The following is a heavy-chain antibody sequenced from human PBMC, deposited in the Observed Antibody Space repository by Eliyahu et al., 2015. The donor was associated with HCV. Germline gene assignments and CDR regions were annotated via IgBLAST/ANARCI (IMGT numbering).Heavy chain of an antibody. V-gene: IGHV3-49*05. CDR2: IRSKAYGGTT. Sequence: EVQLVESGGGLVKPGRSLRLSCTASGFTFGDYAMSWFRQAPGKGLEWVGFIRSKAYGGTTEYAASVKGRFTISRDDSKSIAYLQMNSLKTEDTAVYYCTREKTYYYDSSGPTEAFDIWGQGTMVTVSS. CDR1: GFTFGDYA. CDR3: TREKTYYYDSSGPTEAFDI. D-gene: IGHD3-22*01. J-gene: IGHJ3*02.